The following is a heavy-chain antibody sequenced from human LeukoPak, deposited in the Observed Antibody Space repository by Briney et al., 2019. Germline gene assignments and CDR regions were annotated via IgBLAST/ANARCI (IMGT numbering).Heavy chain of an antibody. V-gene: IGHV1-2*02. CDR1: GYTFTDYY. D-gene: IGHD2-2*01. J-gene: IGHJ4*02. CDR3: ARANFLYCSSSTCLFDY. CDR2: INPNDGDT. Sequence: ASVRVSCKASGYTFTDYYMHWVRQAPGQGFEWMGWINPNDGDTNYAQKFQGRVTMTRDTSISTAHMEVSRLRFDDTAVYYCARANFLYCSSSTCLFDYWGQGTLVTVSS.